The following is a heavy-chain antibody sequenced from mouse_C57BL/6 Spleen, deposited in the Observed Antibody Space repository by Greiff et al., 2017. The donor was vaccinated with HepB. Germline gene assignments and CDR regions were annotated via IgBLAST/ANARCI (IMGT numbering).Heavy chain of an antibody. CDR1: GYTFTSYW. V-gene: IGHV1-50*01. CDR3: ARSQLDY. Sequence: QVQLQQPGAELVKPGASVKLSCKASGYTFTSYWMQWVKQRPGQGLEWIGEIDPSDSYTNYNQKFKGKATLTVDTSSSTAYMQLSSLTSEDSAVYYFARSQLDYWGQGTTLTVSS. J-gene: IGHJ2*01. CDR2: IDPSDSYT.